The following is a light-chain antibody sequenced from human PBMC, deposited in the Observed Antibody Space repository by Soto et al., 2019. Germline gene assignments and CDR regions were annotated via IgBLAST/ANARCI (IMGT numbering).Light chain of an antibody. CDR3: SSYTSSNTWV. V-gene: IGLV2-14*01. J-gene: IGLJ3*02. CDR2: EVS. CDR1: SSDVGGHNY. Sequence: SALTQPASVSGSPGQSITISCVGTSSDVGGHNYVSWYQQYPGKAPKLMISEVSDRPSGISNRFSGSTSGNTASLTISRLQAEDEADYYCSSYTSSNTWVFGGGTQLTVL.